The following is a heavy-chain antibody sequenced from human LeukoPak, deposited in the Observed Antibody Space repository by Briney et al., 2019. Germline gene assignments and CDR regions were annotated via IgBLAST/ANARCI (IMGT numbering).Heavy chain of an antibody. CDR3: TRVMIVVVAADY. V-gene: IGHV3-49*04. D-gene: IGHD3-22*01. CDR1: GFTFGDYA. CDR2: IRSKAYGGTT. Sequence: GGSLRLSCTASGFTFGDYAMSWVRQAPGKGLEWVGFIRSKAYGGTTEYAASVKGRFTISRDDSKNIAYLQMNSLKTEGTAVYYCTRVMIVVVAADYWGQGTLVTVSS. J-gene: IGHJ4*02.